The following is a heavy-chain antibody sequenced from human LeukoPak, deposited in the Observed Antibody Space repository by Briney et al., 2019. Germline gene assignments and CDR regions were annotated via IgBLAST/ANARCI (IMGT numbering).Heavy chain of an antibody. Sequence: GGSLRLSCAASGFTFSRYSMNWVRQAPGKGLEWVSSISGSSSYKYYADSLKGRFTISRDNSKNTLYLQMNSLRAEDTAVYYCAKDGDDYYGSGSYSDYWGQGTLVTVSS. J-gene: IGHJ4*02. V-gene: IGHV3-21*01. CDR1: GFTFSRYS. CDR3: AKDGDDYYGSGSYSDY. CDR2: ISGSSSYK. D-gene: IGHD3-10*01.